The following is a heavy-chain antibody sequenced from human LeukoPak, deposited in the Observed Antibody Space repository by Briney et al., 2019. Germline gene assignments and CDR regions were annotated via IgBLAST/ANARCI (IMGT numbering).Heavy chain of an antibody. V-gene: IGHV4-59*01. J-gene: IGHJ3*02. CDR2: IYYSGST. CDR3: ARGGSALTYGSGSYYFAFDI. D-gene: IGHD3-10*01. Sequence: SETLSLTCTVSGGSISSYYWSWIRQPPGKGLEWIGYIYYSGSTNYNLSLKSRVTISVDTSKNQFSLKLSSVTAADTAVYYCARGGSALTYGSGSYYFAFDIWGQGTMVTVSS. CDR1: GGSISSYY.